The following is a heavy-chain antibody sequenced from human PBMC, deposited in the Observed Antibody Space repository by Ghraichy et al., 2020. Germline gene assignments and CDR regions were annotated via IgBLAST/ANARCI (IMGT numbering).Heavy chain of an antibody. CDR2: IYYSGST. Sequence: SETLSLTCTVSGGSISSYYWSWIRQPPGKGLEWIGYIYYSGSTNYNPSLKSRVTISVDTSKNQFSLKLSSVTAADTAVYYCARAEWGGSYYLNYWGQGTLVTVSS. J-gene: IGHJ4*02. CDR3: ARAEWGGSYYLNY. V-gene: IGHV4-59*01. D-gene: IGHD1-26*01. CDR1: GGSISSYY.